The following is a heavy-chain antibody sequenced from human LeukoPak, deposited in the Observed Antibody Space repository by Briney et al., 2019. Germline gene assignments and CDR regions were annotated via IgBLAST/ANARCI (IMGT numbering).Heavy chain of an antibody. D-gene: IGHD4-17*01. Sequence: GGSLRLSCAASGFTFSSYSMNWVRQSPGKGLEWVSYISGSSNTIYYADSVKGRFTISRDNAKNSLYLQMNSLRDEDTAVYYCARAVTTVTRGGLVFDYWGQRTLVTVSS. J-gene: IGHJ4*02. V-gene: IGHV3-48*02. CDR2: ISGSSNTI. CDR1: GFTFSSYS. CDR3: ARAVTTVTRGGLVFDY.